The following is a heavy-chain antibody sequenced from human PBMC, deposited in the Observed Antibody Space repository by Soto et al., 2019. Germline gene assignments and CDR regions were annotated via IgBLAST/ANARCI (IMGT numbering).Heavy chain of an antibody. D-gene: IGHD6-6*01. J-gene: IGHJ4*02. Sequence: SETLSLTCAVYGGSFSGYYWSWIRQPPGKGLEWIGEINHSGSTNYNPSLKSRVTISVDTSKNQFSLKLSSVTAADTAVYYCARGPPILGAARQFLAKKTHPFDYWGQGTLVTVSS. CDR3: ARGPPILGAARQFLAKKTHPFDY. CDR1: GGSFSGYY. V-gene: IGHV4-34*01. CDR2: INHSGST.